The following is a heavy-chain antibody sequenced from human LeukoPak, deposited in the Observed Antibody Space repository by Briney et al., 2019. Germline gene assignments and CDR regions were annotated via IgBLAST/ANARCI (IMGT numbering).Heavy chain of an antibody. D-gene: IGHD1-14*01. J-gene: IGHJ6*03. CDR1: GGTFSSYA. Sequence: ASVKVSCKASGGTFSSYAISWVRRAPGQGLEWMGGIIPIFGTANYAQKFQGRVTITTDESTSTAYMELSSLRSEDTAVYYCARVPEHYYYYMDVWGKGTTVTVSS. CDR3: ARVPEHYYYYMDV. CDR2: IIPIFGTA. V-gene: IGHV1-69*05.